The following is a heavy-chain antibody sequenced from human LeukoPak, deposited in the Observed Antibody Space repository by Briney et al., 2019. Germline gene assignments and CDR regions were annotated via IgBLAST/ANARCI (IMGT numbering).Heavy chain of an antibody. V-gene: IGHV4-59*11. J-gene: IGHJ4*02. Sequence: SETLSLTCTVSGGSINSHYWSWIRQPPGKGLEWIGYIYYSGSTNYNPSLKSRVTISVDTSKNQFSLKLSSVTAADTAVYYCARLRGGYSMYYFDYWGQGTLVTVSS. CDR2: IYYSGST. CDR3: ARLRGGYSMYYFDY. CDR1: GGSINSHY. D-gene: IGHD5-12*01.